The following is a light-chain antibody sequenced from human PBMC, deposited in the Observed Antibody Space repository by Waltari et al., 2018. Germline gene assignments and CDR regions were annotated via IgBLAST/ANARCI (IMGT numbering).Light chain of an antibody. V-gene: IGKV3-20*01. J-gene: IGKJ4*01. CDR1: QSVSSSY. CDR2: GAS. Sequence: IVFTQSPGNLSLSPGERAPLSCRASQSVSSSYLAWYQQKPGQAPRLLIYGASSRATGIPDRFSGSGSGTDFTLTISRLEPEDFAVYYCQQYGSSPRLTFGGGTKVEIK. CDR3: QQYGSSPRLT.